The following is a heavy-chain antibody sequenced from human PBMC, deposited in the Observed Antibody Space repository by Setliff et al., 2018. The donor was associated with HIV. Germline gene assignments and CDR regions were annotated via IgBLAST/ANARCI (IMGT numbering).Heavy chain of an antibody. J-gene: IGHJ4*02. CDR3: IIAYSSGWLAPMGFDS. Sequence: PSETLSLTCSVSGASISSSSYYWGWIRQPPGKGLEWIGSIYYTGSTYYNPSLKSRATISVDMSKNQFSLRLSSVTAADTAVYYCIIAYSSGWLAPMGFDSWGQGTLVTVSS. CDR2: IYYTGST. D-gene: IGHD6-19*01. V-gene: IGHV4-39*01. CDR1: GASISSSSYY.